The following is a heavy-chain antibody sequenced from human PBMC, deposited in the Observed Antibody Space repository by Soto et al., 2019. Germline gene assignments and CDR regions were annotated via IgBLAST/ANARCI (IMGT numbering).Heavy chain of an antibody. D-gene: IGHD6-19*01. J-gene: IGHJ5*02. V-gene: IGHV1-69*13. CDR1: GGTFSSYA. Sequence: SVKVSCKASGGTFSSYAISWVRQAPGQGLEWMGGIIPIFGTANYAQKFQGRVTITADESTSTAYMELSSLRSEDTAVYYCARVYSSGDRDNWFDPWGQGTLVTVSS. CDR3: ARVYSSGDRDNWFDP. CDR2: IIPIFGTA.